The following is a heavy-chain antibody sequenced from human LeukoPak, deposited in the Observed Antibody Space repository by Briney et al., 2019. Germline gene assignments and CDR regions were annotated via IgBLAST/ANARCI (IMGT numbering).Heavy chain of an antibody. D-gene: IGHD5-18*01. V-gene: IGHV1-2*02. Sequence: ASVKVSCKASGYTFTGYYMHWVRQAPGQGLEWMGWINPNGGGTNYAQKVQGRVTMTRDPSISTAYMELSRLRSDDAAVYYCARSLDTAMDYYFDYWGQGTLVTVSS. CDR2: INPNGGGT. CDR3: ARSLDTAMDYYFDY. J-gene: IGHJ4*02. CDR1: GYTFTGYY.